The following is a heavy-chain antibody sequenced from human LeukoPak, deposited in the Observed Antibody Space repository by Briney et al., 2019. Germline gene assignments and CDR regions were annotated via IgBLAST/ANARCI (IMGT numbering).Heavy chain of an antibody. CDR2: ISSSGST. D-gene: IGHD3-22*01. CDR1: GDSISSGDYY. CDR3: ARRVQTYYYDSSGYRWGRYYYYYMDV. J-gene: IGHJ6*03. V-gene: IGHV4-61*02. Sequence: SETLSLTCTVSGDSISSGDYYWSWIRQPAGKGLEWIGRISSSGSTNYNPSLKSRVTISVDTSKNQSSLKLSSVTAADTAVYYCARRVQTYYYDSSGYRWGRYYYYYMDVWGKGTTVTISS.